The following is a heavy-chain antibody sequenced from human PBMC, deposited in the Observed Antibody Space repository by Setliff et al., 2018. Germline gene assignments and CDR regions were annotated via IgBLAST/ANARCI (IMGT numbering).Heavy chain of an antibody. Sequence: LRLSCGASGFIFNTYGMHWVRQAPGKGLEWVAFTWYDGINKYYADSVKGRFTISRDNSKNTLSLQLNSLRAGDTAVYYCVRMQGGGSTLGAIDHWGQGTLVTVSS. CDR2: TWYDGINK. CDR3: VRMQGGGSTLGAIDH. D-gene: IGHD3-16*01. V-gene: IGHV3-33*01. CDR1: GFIFNTYG. J-gene: IGHJ4*02.